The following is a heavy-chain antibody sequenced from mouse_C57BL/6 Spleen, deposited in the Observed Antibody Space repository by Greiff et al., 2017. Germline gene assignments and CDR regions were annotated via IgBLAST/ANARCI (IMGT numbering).Heavy chain of an antibody. Sequence: EVQRVESGPELVKPGASVKIPCKASGYTFTDYNMDWVKQSHGKSLEWIGDINPNNGGTIYNQKFKGKATLTVDKSSSTAYMELRSLTSEDTAVYYCARGYGSSSLYAMDYWGQGTSVTVSS. V-gene: IGHV1-18*01. CDR3: ARGYGSSSLYAMDY. J-gene: IGHJ4*01. D-gene: IGHD1-1*01. CDR2: INPNNGGT. CDR1: GYTFTDYN.